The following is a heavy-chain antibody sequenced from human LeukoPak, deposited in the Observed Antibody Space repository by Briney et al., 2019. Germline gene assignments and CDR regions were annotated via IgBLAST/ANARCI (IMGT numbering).Heavy chain of an antibody. D-gene: IGHD6-19*01. CDR2: ISGSGGST. V-gene: IGHV3-23*01. J-gene: IGHJ3*02. Sequence: RPGGSLRLSCAASGFIFSRYDMSWVRQAPGKGVEWVSAISGSGGSTYYAVSVKGRFTISRDNSKNTLYLQMNSLRAEDTAVYYCAKDQYSSGLDAFDIWGQGTMVTVSS. CDR1: GFIFSRYD. CDR3: AKDQYSSGLDAFDI.